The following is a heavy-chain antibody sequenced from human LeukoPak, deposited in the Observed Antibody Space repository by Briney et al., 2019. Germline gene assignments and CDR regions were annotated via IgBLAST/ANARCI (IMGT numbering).Heavy chain of an antibody. CDR1: GFTVSSNY. V-gene: IGHV3-53*01. D-gene: IGHD7-27*01. J-gene: IGHJ4*02. Sequence: GGSLRLSCAASGFTVSSNYMSWVRQAPGKGLEWASVIYSGGSTYYADSVKGRFTISRDNSKNTLYLQMNSLRAEDTAVYYCARDLNWGPYYFDYWGQGTLVTVSS. CDR3: ARDLNWGPYYFDY. CDR2: IYSGGST.